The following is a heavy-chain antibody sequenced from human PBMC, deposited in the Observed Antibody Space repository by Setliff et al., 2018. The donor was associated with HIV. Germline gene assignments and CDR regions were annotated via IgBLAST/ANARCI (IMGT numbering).Heavy chain of an antibody. CDR3: ARANFWSGYYGY. CDR2: IYHSGST. J-gene: IGHJ4*02. V-gene: IGHV4-39*01. D-gene: IGHD3-3*01. Sequence: SETLSLTCSVSGDSISDTTYYWGWIRQPPGKGLEWIGNIYHSGSTLYKPSLKSRVTMSVDTSKNQFSLKLNSVTAADTAVYHCARANFWSGYYGYWGQGTLVTVSS. CDR1: GDSISDTTYY.